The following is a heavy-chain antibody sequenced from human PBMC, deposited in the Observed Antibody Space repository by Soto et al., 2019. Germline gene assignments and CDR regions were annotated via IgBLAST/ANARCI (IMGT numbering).Heavy chain of an antibody. D-gene: IGHD2-21*01. CDR2: ISGNGNYI. Sequence: EVLLVESGGGLVKPGGSLRLSCEASEFTFSSYTMSWVRQAPGKGLEWVASISGNGNYIYYADSVKGRVTISRDNAKNSLSLHMNSLRAEDTAVYFCAREQEHFVIQPYYGMDVWGHGTTVTVSS. CDR3: AREQEHFVIQPYYGMDV. CDR1: EFTFSSYT. J-gene: IGHJ6*02. V-gene: IGHV3-21*02.